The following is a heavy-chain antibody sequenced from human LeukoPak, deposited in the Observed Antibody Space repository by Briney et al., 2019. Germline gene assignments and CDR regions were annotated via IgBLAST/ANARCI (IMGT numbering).Heavy chain of an antibody. V-gene: IGHV4-59*01. D-gene: IGHD3-10*01. CDR2: IYYSGYT. Sequence: SETLSLTCIVSGGSIRSYYWSWIRQPPGKGLEWIGYIYYSGYTNYSPSLKSRVTISIDTSKNQFSLNLDSLTAADTAVYYCARAMSNYQIFDYWGQGIPVTVSS. CDR1: GGSIRSYY. J-gene: IGHJ4*02. CDR3: ARAMSNYQIFDY.